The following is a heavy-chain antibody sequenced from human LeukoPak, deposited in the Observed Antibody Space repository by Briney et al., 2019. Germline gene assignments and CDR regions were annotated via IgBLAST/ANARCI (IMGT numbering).Heavy chain of an antibody. CDR3: AREDYYYMDV. CDR1: GFTFSRYE. J-gene: IGHJ6*03. CDR2: ISSSVSTI. V-gene: IGHV3-48*03. Sequence: GGCLRLSCAASGFTFSRYEMNWVRQAQGKGMEWVSYISSSVSTIYYADSVKGRFTISRDNAKNSLYLQMHSLRAEDTAVYYCAREDYYYMDVWGKGTTVTVSS.